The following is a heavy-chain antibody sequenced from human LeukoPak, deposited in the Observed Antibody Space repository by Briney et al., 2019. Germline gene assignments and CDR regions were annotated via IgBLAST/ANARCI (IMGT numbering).Heavy chain of an antibody. V-gene: IGHV1-2*04. J-gene: IGHJ4*02. D-gene: IGHD3-10*01. CDR1: GYTFTGYY. Sequence: ASVTVSCKASGYTFTGYYMHWVRQAPGQGLEWMGWINPNSGGTNYAQKFQGWVTMTRDTSISTAYMELSRLRSDDTAVYYCARAEVRGVIITEMNYWGQGTLVTVSS. CDR2: INPNSGGT. CDR3: ARAEVRGVIITEMNY.